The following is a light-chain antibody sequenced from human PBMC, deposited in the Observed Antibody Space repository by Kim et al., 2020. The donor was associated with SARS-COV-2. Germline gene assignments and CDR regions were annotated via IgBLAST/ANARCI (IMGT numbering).Light chain of an antibody. CDR1: QSVSSN. J-gene: IGKJ4*01. CDR3: QQYNNWPPLT. CDR2: GAS. Sequence: SPGESATPSGRASQSVSSNVAWYQQKPGQAPRLLIYGASTRATGIPARFSGSGSGTEFTLTISSLQSEDFAVYYCQQYNNWPPLTFGGGTKVDIK. V-gene: IGKV3-15*01.